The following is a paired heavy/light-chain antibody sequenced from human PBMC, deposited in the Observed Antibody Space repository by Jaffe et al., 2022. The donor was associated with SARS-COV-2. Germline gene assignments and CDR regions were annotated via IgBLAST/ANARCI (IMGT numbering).Light chain of an antibody. J-gene: IGKJ1*01. CDR2: AAN. CDR3: QQTYTTPWT. CDR1: QPISRY. V-gene: IGKV1-39*01. Sequence: DIQLTQSPSSLSASVGDRVAITCRASQPISRYLNWYQHKPGKAPNLLIFAANILQSGVPSRFSGSGSGTDFTLTISSLQPEDFATYYCQQTYTTPWTFGQGTRVEIK.
Heavy chain of an antibody. CDR1: GASFGSGDYF. CDR3: ARADSFMAGYHFEH. J-gene: IGHJ4*02. CDR2: IYSNGGI. D-gene: IGHD1-1*01. V-gene: IGHV4-61*02. Sequence: QVQLQESGPGLVKPSQTLSLTCSVSGASFGSGDYFWTWIRQPAGQGLEWIGRIYSNGGINYNPSLKSRVTISVDASKKQFSLKLTSVTAADTAVYYCARADSFMAGYHFEHWGQGSLVTVSS.